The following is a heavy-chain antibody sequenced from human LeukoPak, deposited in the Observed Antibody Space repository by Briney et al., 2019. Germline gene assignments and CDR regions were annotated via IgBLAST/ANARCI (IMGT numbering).Heavy chain of an antibody. D-gene: IGHD4-23*01. CDR3: ASSHVYGGGSLDY. Sequence: SETLSLTCTVSGGSISSYYWSWIRQPAGQGLEWIGRVYTSVSTNYNPSLKSRVTMSVDTSKNQFALKMRCVTAAAADVSDCASSHVYGGGSLDYWGQGTLVTVSS. J-gene: IGHJ4*02. CDR1: GGSISSYY. CDR2: VYTSVST. V-gene: IGHV4-4*07.